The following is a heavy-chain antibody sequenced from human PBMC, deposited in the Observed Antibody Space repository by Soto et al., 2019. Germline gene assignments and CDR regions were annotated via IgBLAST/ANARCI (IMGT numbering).Heavy chain of an antibody. CDR3: ARDDFGFDL. D-gene: IGHD2-21*02. J-gene: IGHJ5*02. CDR1: GFLFDTYD. CDR2: ISYDETNK. V-gene: IGHV3-30*03. Sequence: QVQLVESGGGVVQPGRSLRLSCAASGFLFDTYDIQWVRQATGKGLEWVAVISYDETNKYYADSVKGRFTISRDKSKNTLYLQMNSLRDEDTAVYYCARDDFGFDLWGQGTLVTVSS.